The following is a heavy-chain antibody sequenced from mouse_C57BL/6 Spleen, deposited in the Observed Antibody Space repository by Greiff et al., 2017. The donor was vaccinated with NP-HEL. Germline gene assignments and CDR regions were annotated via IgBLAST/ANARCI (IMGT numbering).Heavy chain of an antibody. CDR2: IDPSDSYT. CDR1: GYTFTSYW. J-gene: IGHJ4*01. Sequence: QVQLQQSGAELVMPGASVKLSCKASGYTFTSYWMHWVKQRPGQGLEWIGEIDPSDSYTNYNQKFKGKSTLTVDKSSSTAYMQLSSLTSEDSAVYYCARKGGSYYAMDYWGQGTSVTVSS. CDR3: ARKGGSYYAMDY. D-gene: IGHD3-1*01. V-gene: IGHV1-69*01.